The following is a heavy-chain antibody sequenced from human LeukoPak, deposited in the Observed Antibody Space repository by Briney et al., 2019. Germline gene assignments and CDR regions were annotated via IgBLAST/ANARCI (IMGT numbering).Heavy chain of an antibody. J-gene: IGHJ4*02. V-gene: IGHV6-1*01. CDR3: ARDVGTSGWHTFDY. D-gene: IGHD6-19*01. CDR1: GESVSSKNGA. Sequence: SQTLSPTCDISGESVSSKNGAWNWIRQSPSRALEWLGRTYYRSKWYTDYAVSMSGRITISPDTSKNQFSLQLNSVTPDDTAVYYCARDVGTSGWHTFDYWGQGTLVTVSS. CDR2: TYYRSKWYT.